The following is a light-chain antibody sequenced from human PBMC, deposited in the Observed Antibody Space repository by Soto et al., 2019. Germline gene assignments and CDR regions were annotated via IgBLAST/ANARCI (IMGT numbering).Light chain of an antibody. CDR2: GAS. CDR3: QQYNKWPYT. J-gene: IGKJ2*01. CDR1: QSVSSN. Sequence: EIVMTQSPATLSVSPGERAALSCRASQSVSSNFAWYQQKPGQAPRLLIYGASTRATGIPARFSGSVSGTEFTLTISSLQSEDFAVYYCQQYNKWPYTFGQGTKVEIK. V-gene: IGKV3-15*01.